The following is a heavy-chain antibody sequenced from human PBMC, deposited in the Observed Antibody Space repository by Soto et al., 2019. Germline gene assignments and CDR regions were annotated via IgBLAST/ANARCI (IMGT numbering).Heavy chain of an antibody. J-gene: IGHJ6*03. V-gene: IGHV1-69*01. CDR2: IIPIFGTA. Sequence: QVQLVQSGAEVTKPGSSVKISCKASGGTFSSYAISWVRQGPGQGREWLGGIIPIFGTANYAQKFQGRVTITADESTSTAYMELSSLRSEDAAVYYCASRSYYDYMDVWGEGTTLTVSS. CDR1: GGTFSSYA. CDR3: ASRSYYDYMDV.